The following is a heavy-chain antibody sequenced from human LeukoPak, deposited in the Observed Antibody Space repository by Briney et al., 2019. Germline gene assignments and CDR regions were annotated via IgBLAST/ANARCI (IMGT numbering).Heavy chain of an antibody. D-gene: IGHD5-12*01. Sequence: SVKVSCKASGGTFSSYAISWVRQAPGQGLEWMGGIIPIFGTANYAQKFQGRVTITTDESTSTAYMELSSLRSEDTAVYYCASSGYAAYYFDYWGRGTLVTVSS. CDR3: ASSGYAAYYFDY. J-gene: IGHJ4*02. CDR1: GGTFSSYA. V-gene: IGHV1-69*05. CDR2: IIPIFGTA.